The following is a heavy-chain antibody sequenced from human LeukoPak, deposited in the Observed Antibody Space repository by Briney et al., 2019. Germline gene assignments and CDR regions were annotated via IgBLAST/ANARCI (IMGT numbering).Heavy chain of an antibody. D-gene: IGHD7-27*01. CDR2: IDTVGNT. CDR3: IRIRTGEHQYGMDV. CDR1: GFPFSSYD. V-gene: IGHV3-13*01. Sequence: GGSLRLSCAASGFPFSSYDMHWVRQATGKGLDWVSAIDTVGNTYYSGSVKDRFTISRENAKNSLFLQMNSLKDGDTALYYCIRIRTGEHQYGMDVWGQGTTVTVSS. J-gene: IGHJ6*02.